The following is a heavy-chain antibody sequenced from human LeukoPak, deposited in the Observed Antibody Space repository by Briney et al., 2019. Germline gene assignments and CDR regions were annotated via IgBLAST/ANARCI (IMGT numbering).Heavy chain of an antibody. CDR3: ARVVRRWRGDGYNYLLGRWGQNQYYFDY. CDR2: ISSYNGNT. V-gene: IGHV1-18*01. D-gene: IGHD5-24*01. CDR1: GYTFSSDG. J-gene: IGHJ4*01. Sequence: GASVKVSCKASGYTFSSDGISWVRQAPGQGLEWMGWISSYNGNTKYAEKLQGRVTMTTDTSTSTAYMELRSLRSDDTAVYYCARVVRRWRGDGYNYLLGRWGQNQYYFDYWGQGTLVTVSS.